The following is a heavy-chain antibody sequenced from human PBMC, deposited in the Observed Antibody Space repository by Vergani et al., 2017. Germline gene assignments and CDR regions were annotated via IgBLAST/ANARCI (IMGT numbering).Heavy chain of an antibody. CDR3: TTDNQQSSLGHCTVTNCYGRVFDI. V-gene: IGHV3-15*01. D-gene: IGHD2-8*02. CDR2: IKSKTDGGTT. J-gene: IGHJ3*02. CDR1: GFTFINAW. Sequence: EVQLVESGGGLVKPGGSLRLSCAASGFTFINAWMTWVRQAPGKGLEWVCRIKSKTDGGTTYDAAPVKDKFTISRDDSKNTLYLQMNSLKTEDTAVYYCTTDNQQSSLGHCTVTNCYGRVFDICGERTVVSVSS.